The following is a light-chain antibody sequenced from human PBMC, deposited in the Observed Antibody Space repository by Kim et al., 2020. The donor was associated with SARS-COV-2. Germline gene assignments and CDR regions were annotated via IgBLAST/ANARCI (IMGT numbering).Light chain of an antibody. CDR2: GAS. CDR3: QNYGNSPLFI. CDR1: HTVSSSY. V-gene: IGKV3-20*01. J-gene: IGKJ3*01. Sequence: VLTQSPGTLSLSPGETATLSCSASHTVSSSYLAWYQQKPGQAPRLLIYGASNRATGIPDRISGSVSGTDFTLTISRLEPEDSAVYYCQNYGNSPLFIFGPGTKVDIK.